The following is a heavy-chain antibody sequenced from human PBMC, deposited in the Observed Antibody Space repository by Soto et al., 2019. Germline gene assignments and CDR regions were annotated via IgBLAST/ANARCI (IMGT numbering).Heavy chain of an antibody. CDR2: ISSDGRSI. V-gene: IGHV3-74*01. D-gene: IGHD2-2*02. Sequence: LSCTASGFTFSDYWMHWVRQAPGKGLVWVSRISSDGRSIDYADSVKGRFSITRDNAQNTVFLHMNSLRADDTGVYYCATDRPLYLTFYYYGMNVWGQGATVTAPQ. CDR1: GFTFSDYW. CDR3: ATDRPLYLTFYYYGMNV. J-gene: IGHJ6*01.